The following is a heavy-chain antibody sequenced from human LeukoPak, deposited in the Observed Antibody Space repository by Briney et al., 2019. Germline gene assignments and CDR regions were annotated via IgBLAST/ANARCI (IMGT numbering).Heavy chain of an antibody. CDR2: INHSGST. Sequence: PSETLSLTCAVYGGSFSGYYWSWIRQPPGKGLEWIGEINHSGSTNYNPSLKSRVTISVDTSKNQFSLKLSSVTAADTAVYYCARPLGYCSGGSCYSGAFDIRGQGTMVTVSS. D-gene: IGHD2-15*01. J-gene: IGHJ3*02. CDR3: ARPLGYCSGGSCYSGAFDI. CDR1: GGSFSGYY. V-gene: IGHV4-34*01.